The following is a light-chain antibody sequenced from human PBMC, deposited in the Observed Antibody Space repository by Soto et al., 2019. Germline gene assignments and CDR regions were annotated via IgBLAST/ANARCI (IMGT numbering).Light chain of an antibody. CDR3: CSYAGSYPLV. CDR2: DVS. J-gene: IGLJ3*02. V-gene: IGLV2-11*01. Sequence: QSALTQPRSVSGSPGQSVTISCTGTSSDVGGYNYVSWYQQHPGKAPKLMIYDVSKRPSGVPDRFSGYKSGNTASLTISGLQAEDEADYYCCSYAGSYPLVFGGGTKLTVL. CDR1: SSDVGGYNY.